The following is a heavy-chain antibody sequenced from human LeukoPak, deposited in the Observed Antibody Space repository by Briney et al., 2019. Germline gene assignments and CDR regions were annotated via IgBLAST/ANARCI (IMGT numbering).Heavy chain of an antibody. J-gene: IGHJ6*02. Sequence: GGSLRLSCAASGFTFSSYEMNWVRQAPGKGLEWVSYISNSGSTIYYADSVKGRFTISRDNAKNSLYLQMNSLRAEDTAFDYWAPALIVVTARYLSLGYYYGMAVWGQGTTVSV. CDR1: GFTFSSYE. D-gene: IGHD2-21*02. CDR3: APALIVVTARYLSLGYYYGMAV. V-gene: IGHV3-48*03. CDR2: ISNSGSTI.